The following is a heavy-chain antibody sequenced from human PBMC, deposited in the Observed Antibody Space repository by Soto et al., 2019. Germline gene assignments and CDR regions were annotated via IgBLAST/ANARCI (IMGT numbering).Heavy chain of an antibody. D-gene: IGHD1-26*01. V-gene: IGHV4-59*13. J-gene: IGHJ5*02. CDR3: ARDMHAGFTHYFNP. Sequence: PSETLSLTCSLSSVSFTSYHLSWVRQCPGKVLEWIGYTSYPGNSTYNPSLKSRIIISLDTSKNQVSLQLTSVTATDTALHYCARDMHAGFTHYFNPWGQATLVTVSS. CDR1: SVSFTSYH. CDR2: TSYPGNS.